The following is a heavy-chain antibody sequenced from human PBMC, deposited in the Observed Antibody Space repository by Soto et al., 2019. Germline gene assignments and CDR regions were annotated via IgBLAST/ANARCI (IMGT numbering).Heavy chain of an antibody. Sequence: SETLSLTCAVYGGSFSGYYWSWIRQPPGKGLEWIGEINHSGSTNYSPSLKSRVTISVDTSKNQFSLKLSSVTAADTAVYYCARGRKLWFGELLERYYYYGMDVWGQGTTVTVSS. CDR2: INHSGST. CDR1: GGSFSGYY. J-gene: IGHJ6*02. D-gene: IGHD3-10*01. V-gene: IGHV4-34*01. CDR3: ARGRKLWFGELLERYYYYGMDV.